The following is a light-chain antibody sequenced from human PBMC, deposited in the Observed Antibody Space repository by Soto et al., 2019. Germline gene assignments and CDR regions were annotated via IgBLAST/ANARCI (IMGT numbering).Light chain of an antibody. V-gene: IGKV3-15*01. CDR2: GAS. J-gene: IGKJ1*01. CDR1: QSVGSK. CDR3: QQYNNWPPNT. Sequence: EILLTQSPATLSLSPGERATLSCRASQSVGSKLAWYQQKPGQAPRLLIYGASTRATGIPARFSGSGSGTEFTLTISSLQSEDFAVYSCQQYNNWPPNTFGQGTKVDIK.